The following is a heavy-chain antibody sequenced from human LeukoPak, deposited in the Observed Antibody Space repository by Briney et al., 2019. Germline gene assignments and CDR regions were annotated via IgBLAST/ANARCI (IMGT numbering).Heavy chain of an antibody. J-gene: IGHJ4*02. V-gene: IGHV4-38-2*02. Sequence: PSETLSLTCSVSGYSISSGYYWGWIRQPPGEGLEWIGSIYQSGSTFYNPSLKSRVTISVDTSKNQFSLKLSSVTAADTAVYYCARGSGSSTPFPFDYWGQGTLVTVSS. CDR3: ARGSGSSTPFPFDY. D-gene: IGHD1-26*01. CDR1: GYSISSGYY. CDR2: IYQSGST.